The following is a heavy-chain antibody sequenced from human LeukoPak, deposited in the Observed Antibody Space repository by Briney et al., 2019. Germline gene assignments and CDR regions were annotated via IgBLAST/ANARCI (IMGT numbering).Heavy chain of an antibody. CDR3: ARVWVGYSSGWPTFDY. D-gene: IGHD6-19*01. V-gene: IGHV1-18*01. CDR1: GYTFTSYG. Sequence: GASVKVSCKASGYTFTSYGISWVRQAPGQGLEWMGWISAYNGNTNYAQKLQGRVTMTTDTSTSTAHMELRSLRSDDTAVYYCARVWVGYSSGWPTFDYWGQGTLVTVSS. J-gene: IGHJ4*02. CDR2: ISAYNGNT.